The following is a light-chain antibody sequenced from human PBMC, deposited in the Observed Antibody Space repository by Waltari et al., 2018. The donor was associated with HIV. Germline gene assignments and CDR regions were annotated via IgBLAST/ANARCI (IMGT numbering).Light chain of an antibody. CDR1: PGSASARNY. Sequence: QTVVTQEPSFSVSPGGTVTLTCGLSPGSASARNYASWYQQSPGQAPLTLIHSTNTRSSGVPDRFSGSILGNKAALTITGAQADDESDYYCVLNLGRGIVVFGGGTKLSVL. CDR2: STN. J-gene: IGLJ2*01. CDR3: VLNLGRGIVV. V-gene: IGLV8-61*01.